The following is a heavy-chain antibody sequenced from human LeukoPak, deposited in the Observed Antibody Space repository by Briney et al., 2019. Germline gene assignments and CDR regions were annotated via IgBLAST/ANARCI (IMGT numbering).Heavy chain of an antibody. CDR1: GYSISSGYY. Sequence: SGTLSLTCTVSGYSISSGYYWGWIRQPPGKGLEWIGSIYHSGSTYYNPSLKSRVTISVDTSKNQFSLKLSSVTAADTAVYYCARVGSPGDYDFWGQGTLVTVSS. J-gene: IGHJ4*02. V-gene: IGHV4-38-2*02. CDR2: IYHSGST. D-gene: IGHD4-17*01. CDR3: ARVGSPGDYDF.